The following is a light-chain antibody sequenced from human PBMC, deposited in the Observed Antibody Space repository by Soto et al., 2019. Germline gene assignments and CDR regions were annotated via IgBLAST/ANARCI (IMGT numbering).Light chain of an antibody. CDR3: QQVNSYPIT. CDR1: QTIVSW. CDR2: KAS. V-gene: IGKV1-5*03. Sequence: DIQMTQSPSTLSGSVGDRVTITCRASQTIVSWLSWYQQKPGKAPKLLIYKASTLKSGVPSRFSGSGSGTDFTLTVSSLQPEDFATYYCQQVNSYPITFGQGTRLQI. J-gene: IGKJ5*01.